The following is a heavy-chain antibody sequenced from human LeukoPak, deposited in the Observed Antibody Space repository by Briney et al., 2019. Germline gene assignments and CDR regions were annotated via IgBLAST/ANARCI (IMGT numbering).Heavy chain of an antibody. Sequence: GGSLRLSCAGSGFIFSNYAMSWVRQAPGQGLEWVSTISNSGDATFYADAVKGRFTISRDNSKNTLYLQMYSLRAEDTAIYYCAKAPPYTKYLDYWGQGTLLTVSS. CDR3: AKAPPYTKYLDY. J-gene: IGHJ4*02. V-gene: IGHV3-23*01. CDR2: ISNSGDAT. D-gene: IGHD1-1*01. CDR1: GFIFSNYA.